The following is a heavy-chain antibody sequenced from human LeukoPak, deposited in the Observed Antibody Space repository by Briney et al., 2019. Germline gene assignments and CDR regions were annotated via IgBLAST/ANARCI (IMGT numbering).Heavy chain of an antibody. Sequence: ASVKVPCKASGYTFTSYAMHWLRQAPAQRLEGMGWTNAGNGDTKYSQKFQGTVTITRDTSASTAYMELSSLRSEDTAVYYCARDPITMVRGGKSCSDFWGQGPLVLVTS. CDR3: ARDPITMVRGGKSCSDF. V-gene: IGHV1-3*01. CDR1: GYTFTSYA. J-gene: IGHJ4*02. D-gene: IGHD3-10*01. CDR2: TNAGNGDT.